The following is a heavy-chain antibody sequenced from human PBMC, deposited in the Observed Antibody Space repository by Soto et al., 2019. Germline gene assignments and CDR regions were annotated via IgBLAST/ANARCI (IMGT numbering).Heavy chain of an antibody. CDR3: ARCGTGLKDGYNYIPNN. V-gene: IGHV3-21*02. J-gene: IGHJ4*02. D-gene: IGHD5-12*01. Sequence: EVQLVESGGGLVKPGGSLRLSCAASGFTFSDYNMNWVRQAPGKGLEWVSSISSSSDYIYYSASVQGRFTISRDRAKNSLYLQMNSLRAEDTAVYYCARCGTGLKDGYNYIPNNWGQGTLVTVSS. CDR1: GFTFSDYN. CDR2: ISSSSDYI.